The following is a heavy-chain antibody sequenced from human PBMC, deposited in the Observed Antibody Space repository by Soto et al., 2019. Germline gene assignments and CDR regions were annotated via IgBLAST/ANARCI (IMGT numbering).Heavy chain of an antibody. V-gene: IGHV3-74*01. J-gene: IGHJ6*02. Sequence: EVQLVESGGGLVQPGGSLRLSCAASGFTFSTYRMHWDRQAPGQGLVWVSRVNSEENTLYAYSVKGRFTVSRDKAKNTVYLQMSSLRPEYTASYYCARGLQVHQASGSIYYYHGLVVWGQGTTVTVSS. D-gene: IGHD2-2*01. CDR1: GFTFSTYR. CDR3: ARGLQVHQASGSIYYYHGLVV. CDR2: VNSEENT.